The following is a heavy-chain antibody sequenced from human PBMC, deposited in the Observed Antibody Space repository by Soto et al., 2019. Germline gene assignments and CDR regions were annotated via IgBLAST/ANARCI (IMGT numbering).Heavy chain of an antibody. CDR3: ARDRDSGSYDRGGMDV. V-gene: IGHV4-59*01. D-gene: IGHD3-10*01. CDR1: GGSISSYY. Sequence: QVQLQESGPGLVKPSETLSLTCTVSGGSISSYYWSWIRQPPGKGLEWIGYIYYSGSTNYNPSLKSRFTISVATSKNQFSLKLSCVTAADTAVYYCARDRDSGSYDRGGMDVGGQGTTVTVSS. CDR2: IYYSGST. J-gene: IGHJ6*02.